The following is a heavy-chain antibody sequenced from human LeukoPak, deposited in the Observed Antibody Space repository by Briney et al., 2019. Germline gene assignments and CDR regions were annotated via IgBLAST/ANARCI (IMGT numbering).Heavy chain of an antibody. Sequence: SETLSLTCAVYGGSFSGYYWSWIRQPPGKGLEWIGEINHSGSTNYNPSLKSRVTISVDTSKNQFSLKLSSVTAADTAVYYCASVRSRAVRPRRNWFDPWGQGTLVTVSS. D-gene: IGHD6-25*01. J-gene: IGHJ5*02. CDR2: INHSGST. CDR1: GGSFSGYY. V-gene: IGHV4-34*01. CDR3: ASVRSRAVRPRRNWFDP.